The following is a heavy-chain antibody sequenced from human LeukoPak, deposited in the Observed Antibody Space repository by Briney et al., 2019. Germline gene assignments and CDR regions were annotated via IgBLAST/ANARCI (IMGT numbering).Heavy chain of an antibody. CDR2: INPSGGST. CDR1: GYTFTSYY. V-gene: IGHV1-46*01. J-gene: IGHJ4*02. D-gene: IGHD2-21*02. Sequence: ASVKVSCKASGYTFTSYYMHWVRQAPGQGLEWMGIINPSGGSTSYAQKFQGRVTMTRDTSTSTVYMELSCLRSEDTAVYYCAGDSAVVTAMPRYFDYWGQGTLVTVSS. CDR3: AGDSAVVTAMPRYFDY.